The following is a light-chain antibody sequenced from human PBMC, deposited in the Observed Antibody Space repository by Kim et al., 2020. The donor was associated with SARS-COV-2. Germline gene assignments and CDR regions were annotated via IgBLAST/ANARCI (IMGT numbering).Light chain of an antibody. J-gene: IGKJ2*01. Sequence: SASVGDRVTITCRASQCISNYLAWYQLKPGKIPRLLIYAASTLQSGVPSRFSGRGSGTDFTLTISSLQPEDVATYYCQKYNSAPNTFGQGTKLEI. CDR1: QCISNY. V-gene: IGKV1-27*01. CDR3: QKYNSAPNT. CDR2: AAS.